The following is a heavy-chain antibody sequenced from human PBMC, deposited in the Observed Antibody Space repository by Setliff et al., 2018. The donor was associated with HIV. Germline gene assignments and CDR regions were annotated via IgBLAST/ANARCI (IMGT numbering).Heavy chain of an antibody. D-gene: IGHD3-10*01. CDR1: GASFIRSRYY. Sequence: PSETLSLTCTVSGASFIRSRYYWSWIRQPAGKGLEWIGHVYTTGSASYNPSLESRVTILEALSKNQFSLNLDSVTAADTAVYYCATYADRESNRFDPWGQGILVTVSS. V-gene: IGHV4-61*09. CDR2: VYTTGSA. CDR3: ATYADRESNRFDP. J-gene: IGHJ5*02.